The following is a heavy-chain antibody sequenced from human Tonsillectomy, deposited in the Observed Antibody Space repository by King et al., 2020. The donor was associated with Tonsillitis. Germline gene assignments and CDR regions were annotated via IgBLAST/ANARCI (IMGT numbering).Heavy chain of an antibody. CDR1: GFSLSTSGMC. CDR2: IDWDDDK. Sequence: VTLKESGPALVKPTQTLTLTCTFSGFSLSTSGMCVSWIRQPPGKALEWLARIDWDDDKYYSSSLKTRLTISKDTSKNQVVLTMTNMDPVDTATYYCARLSGDSPYYYYYYMDVWGKGTTVTVSS. CDR3: ARLSGDSPYYYYYYMDV. J-gene: IGHJ6*03. D-gene: IGHD4-17*01. V-gene: IGHV2-70*15.